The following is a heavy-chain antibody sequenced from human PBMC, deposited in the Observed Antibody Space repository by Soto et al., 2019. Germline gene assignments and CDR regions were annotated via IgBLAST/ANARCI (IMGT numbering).Heavy chain of an antibody. CDR1: GFTFSSYS. Sequence: GGSLRLSCAASGFTFSSYSMNWVRQAPGKGLEWVSSISSSSSYIYYADSVKGRFTISRDNAKNSLYLQMTSLRAEDTAVYYCARDPSYYYAGSGYYPFVTRGRFDYWGQGTLVTVSS. CDR2: ISSSSSYI. CDR3: ARDPSYYYAGSGYYPFVTRGRFDY. V-gene: IGHV3-21*01. D-gene: IGHD3-22*01. J-gene: IGHJ4*02.